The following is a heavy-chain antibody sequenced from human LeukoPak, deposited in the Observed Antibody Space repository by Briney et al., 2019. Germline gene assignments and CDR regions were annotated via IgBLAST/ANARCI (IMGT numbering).Heavy chain of an antibody. CDR1: GFTFNNYG. V-gene: IGHV3-30*02. CDR2: IWYDGSSK. Sequence: PGGSLRLSCAASGFTFNNYGMYWVRQAPGKGLEWVAFIWYDGSSKNYADSVKGRFTISGDNPKNTLYLQMDSLRDEDTAVYYCAKDLHLSSTFPGSDWGQGTLVTVSS. D-gene: IGHD2-2*01. J-gene: IGHJ4*02. CDR3: AKDLHLSSTFPGSD.